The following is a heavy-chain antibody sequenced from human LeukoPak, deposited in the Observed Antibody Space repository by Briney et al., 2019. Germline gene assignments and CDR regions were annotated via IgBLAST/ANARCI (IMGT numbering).Heavy chain of an antibody. J-gene: IGHJ4*02. CDR2: ISSSGSSV. V-gene: IGHV3-11*01. CDR1: GFTFSDYY. D-gene: IGHD5-18*01. Sequence: GGSLRLSCAASGFTFSDYYMSWIRQAPGKGLEWISYISSSGSSVNYADSVKGRFTISRDNAKNSLYLQMNSLRADDTAVYYCARGQLWKDDWGRGTLVTVSS. CDR3: ARGQLWKDD.